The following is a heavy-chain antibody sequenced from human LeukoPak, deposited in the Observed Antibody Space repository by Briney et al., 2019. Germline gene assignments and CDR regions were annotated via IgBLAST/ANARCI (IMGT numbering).Heavy chain of an antibody. CDR1: GGSMSGYF. V-gene: IGHV4-59*01. Sequence: SETLSLTCTVSGGSMSGYFWSWIRQPPGKGLEWIGYIYYSGSTNYNPTLKSRVTISVDTSKNQFSLKLSSVTAADTAVYYCARSITSSWYGDFQHWGQGTLVTVSS. CDR2: IYYSGST. D-gene: IGHD6-13*01. J-gene: IGHJ1*01. CDR3: ARSITSSWYGDFQH.